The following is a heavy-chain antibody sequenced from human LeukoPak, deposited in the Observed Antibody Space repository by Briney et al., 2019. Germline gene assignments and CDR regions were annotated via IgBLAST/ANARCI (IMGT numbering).Heavy chain of an antibody. J-gene: IGHJ4*02. CDR3: ASRQGDYYDSSGYFLS. Sequence: SVKVSCKASGGTFSSYAISWVRQAPGQGLEWMGGIIPIFGTANYAQKFQGRVKITTDESTSTAYMELSSLRSEDTAVYYCASRQGDYYDSSGYFLSWGQGTLVTVSS. CDR2: IIPIFGTA. CDR1: GGTFSSYA. V-gene: IGHV1-69*05. D-gene: IGHD3-22*01.